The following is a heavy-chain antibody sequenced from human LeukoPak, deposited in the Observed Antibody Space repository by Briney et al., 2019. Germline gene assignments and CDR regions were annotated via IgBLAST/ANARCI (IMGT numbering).Heavy chain of an antibody. CDR3: AKDYIVGYHFSEYLHP. CDR2: ISGSGGST. D-gene: IGHD3-22*01. J-gene: IGHJ1*01. CDR1: GFTFSSYA. V-gene: IGHV3-23*01. Sequence: RTGGSLRLSCAASGFTFSSYAMSWVRQAPGKGLEWVSVISGSGGSTYSAESVKGRFTISRDNSKNTLYLQMNSLRAEDTAVYYCAKDYIVGYHFSEYLHPWGQGTLVTVSS.